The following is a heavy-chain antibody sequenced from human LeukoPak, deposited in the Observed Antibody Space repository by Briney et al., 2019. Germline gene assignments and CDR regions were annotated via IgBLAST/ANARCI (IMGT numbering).Heavy chain of an antibody. V-gene: IGHV3-9*01. CDR1: GFTFDDYA. J-gene: IGHJ4*02. CDR3: AKDNGAAGTGPFGY. D-gene: IGHD6-13*01. CDR2: ISWNSGSI. Sequence: PGGSLRLSCAASGFTFDDYAMHWVRQAPGKGLEWVSGISWNSGSIGYADSVKGRFTISRDNAKSSLYLQMNSLRAEDTALYYCAKDNGAAGTGPFGYWGQGTLVTVSS.